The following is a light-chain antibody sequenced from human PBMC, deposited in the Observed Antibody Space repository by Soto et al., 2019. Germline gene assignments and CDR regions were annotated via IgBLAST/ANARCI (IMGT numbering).Light chain of an antibody. CDR2: DAS. CDR1: QSVSSY. CDR3: QQSSNPPQIT. V-gene: IGKV3-11*01. J-gene: IGKJ5*01. Sequence: EIGLTQSPATLSLSPGERATLSCRASQSVSSYLAWYRQKPGQAPRLLIYDASNRATGIPARFSGSGSGTDFPPTISRLEPEDSAVYYRQQSSNPPQITFGQGTRLEIK.